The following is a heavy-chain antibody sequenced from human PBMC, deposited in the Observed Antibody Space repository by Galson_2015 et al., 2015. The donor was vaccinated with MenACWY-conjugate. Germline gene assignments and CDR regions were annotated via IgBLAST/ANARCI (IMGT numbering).Heavy chain of an antibody. V-gene: IGHV3-48*03. CDR2: ISKSGSPI. Sequence: SLRLSCAVSGFTFTGYEFNWVRQAPGKGLEWLPYISKSGSPIYYADSVKGRFTISRDNTKKSLFLQMNSLTAGDTAVYYCARVATWIHQYYYYMDVWGKGTTVTVSS. CDR1: GFTFTGYE. J-gene: IGHJ6*03. CDR3: ARVATWIHQYYYYMDV. D-gene: IGHD5-18*01.